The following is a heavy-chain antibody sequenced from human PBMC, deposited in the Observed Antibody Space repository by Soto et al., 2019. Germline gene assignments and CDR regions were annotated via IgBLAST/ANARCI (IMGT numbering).Heavy chain of an antibody. CDR1: GFSFSTYG. CDR2: ISNDGSNK. CDR3: ARGEFYGSGSYYVY. V-gene: IGHV3-30*03. D-gene: IGHD3-10*01. J-gene: IGHJ4*02. Sequence: GGSLRLSCAASGFSFSTYGMHWVRQAPGKGLEWVASISNDGSNKYYADSVMGRFTISRDSSKNTLYLQMGSLRAEDMAVYFCARGEFYGSGSYYVYWGQGTLVTVSS.